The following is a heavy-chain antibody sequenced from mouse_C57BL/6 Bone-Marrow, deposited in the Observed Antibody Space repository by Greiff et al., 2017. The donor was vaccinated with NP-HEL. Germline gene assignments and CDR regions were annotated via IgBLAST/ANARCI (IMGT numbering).Heavy chain of an antibody. CDR3: ARERGNGYYAMDY. J-gene: IGHJ4*01. Sequence: EVQLVESGGGLVKPGGSLKLSCAASGFTFSSYAMSWVRQTPEKRLEWVATISDGGSYTYYPDNVKGRFTISRDNAKNNLYLQMSHLKSEDTAMYYCARERGNGYYAMDYWGQGTSVTVSS. CDR2: ISDGGSYT. CDR1: GFTFSSYA. V-gene: IGHV5-4*01. D-gene: IGHD2-1*01.